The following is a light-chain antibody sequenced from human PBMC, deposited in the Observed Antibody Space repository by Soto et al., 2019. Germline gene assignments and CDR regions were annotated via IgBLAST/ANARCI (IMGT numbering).Light chain of an antibody. J-gene: IGLJ1*01. CDR1: SSDVGSYNR. Sequence: QSVLTQPPSVSGSPGQSVTISCTGTSSDVGSYNRVSWYQQPPGTAPKLMIYEVSNRPSGVPDRFSGSKSGNTASLTISGFQAEDEADYYCSSYTSSSTLGVFGTGTKVTVL. CDR2: EVS. CDR3: SSYTSSSTLGV. V-gene: IGLV2-18*02.